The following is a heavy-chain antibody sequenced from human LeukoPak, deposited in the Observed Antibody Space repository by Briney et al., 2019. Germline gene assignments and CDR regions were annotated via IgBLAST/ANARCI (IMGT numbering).Heavy chain of an antibody. CDR3: AKAAAMVTAYYYYYYMDV. Sequence: GGSLRLSCAASGFTFSSYAMSWVRQAPGKGLEWVSAISGSGGSTYYADSVKGLFTISRDNSKNTLYLQMNSLRAEDTAVYYCAKAAAMVTAYYYYYYMDVWGKGTTVTVSS. CDR2: ISGSGGST. D-gene: IGHD5-18*01. V-gene: IGHV3-23*01. J-gene: IGHJ6*03. CDR1: GFTFSSYA.